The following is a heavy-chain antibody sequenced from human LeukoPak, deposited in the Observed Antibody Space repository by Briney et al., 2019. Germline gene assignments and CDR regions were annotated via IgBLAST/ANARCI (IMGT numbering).Heavy chain of an antibody. V-gene: IGHV3-23*01. D-gene: IGHD5-18*01. CDR1: GFTFSNAW. CDR2: INGGGSS. J-gene: IGHJ4*02. CDR3: AKGQGYNYGDSIDY. Sequence: GGSLRLSCAASGFTFSNAWMNWVRQAPGKGLEWVSVINGGGSSYYADSVKGRFTVSRDNSKNTLYLQMNSLRDEDTAIYYCAKGQGYNYGDSIDYLGQGTLVTVSS.